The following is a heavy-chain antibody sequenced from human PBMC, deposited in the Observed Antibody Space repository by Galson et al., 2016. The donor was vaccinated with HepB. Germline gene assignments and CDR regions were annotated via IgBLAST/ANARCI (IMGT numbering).Heavy chain of an antibody. CDR1: GFIFSNYA. D-gene: IGHD3-10*01. V-gene: IGHV3-23*01. CDR3: ATRGDYYYAMDV. J-gene: IGHJ6*02. Sequence: SLRLSCAASGFIFSNYAMSWVRQAPGKGLEWVSNINASGGRTYYADSVKGRFTISRDNSRDTVYLQMNSLRAEDTAVYYYATRGDYYYAMDVWGQGTTVTVSS. CDR2: INASGGRT.